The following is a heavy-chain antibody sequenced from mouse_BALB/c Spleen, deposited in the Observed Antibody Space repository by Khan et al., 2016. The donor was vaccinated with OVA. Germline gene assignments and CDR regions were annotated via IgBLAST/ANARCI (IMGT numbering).Heavy chain of an antibody. D-gene: IGHD1-1*01. CDR3: ARGNYYGYAMDY. CDR1: SYSITSNYA. CDR2: ISYSGTT. Sequence: VQLKESGPGLVKPSQSLSLTCTVTSYSITSNYAWNWLRQFPGNKLEWMGYISYSGTTSYHPSLQSRISITRDTSKNQFFLQLNSVTTEDTATYYCARGNYYGYAMDYWGQGTSVTVSS. V-gene: IGHV3-2*02. J-gene: IGHJ4*01.